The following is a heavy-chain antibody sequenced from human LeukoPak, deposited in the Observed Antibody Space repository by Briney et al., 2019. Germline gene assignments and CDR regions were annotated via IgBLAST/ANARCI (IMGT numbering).Heavy chain of an antibody. V-gene: IGHV3-30*03. Sequence: GGSLRLSCAASGFTFSSYGMHWVRQAPGKGLEWVAVISYDGSNKYYADSVKGRFTISRDNSKNTLYLQMNSLRADDTAVYYCARGLAYYYDSSAYFLDYWGQGTLVTVSS. CDR3: ARGLAYYYDSSAYFLDY. CDR2: ISYDGSNK. J-gene: IGHJ4*02. CDR1: GFTFSSYG. D-gene: IGHD3-22*01.